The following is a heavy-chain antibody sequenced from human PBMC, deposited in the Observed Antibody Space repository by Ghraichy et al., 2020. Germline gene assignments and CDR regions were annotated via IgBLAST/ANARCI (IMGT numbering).Heavy chain of an antibody. CDR2: ISGSTTYI. V-gene: IGHV3-21*01. CDR3: ARTRFCNGGSCFSFDY. CDR1: GFTFSTYS. D-gene: IGHD2-15*01. J-gene: IGHJ4*02. Sequence: GGSPRLSCAASGFTFSTYSMNWVRQAPGKGLEYVSSISGSTTYIYYADSVMGRFTISRDNAKNSLYLQMNSLTAEDTAVYYCARTRFCNGGSCFSFDYWGQGTLVTVSS.